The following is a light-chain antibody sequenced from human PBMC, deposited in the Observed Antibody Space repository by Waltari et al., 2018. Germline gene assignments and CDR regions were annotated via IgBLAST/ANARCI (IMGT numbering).Light chain of an antibody. CDR3: SLYMGSGIWV. J-gene: IGLJ3*02. V-gene: IGLV8-61*01. CDR2: KGN. Sequence: QAVVTQEPSLSVSRGGIVTLTCALSSGPLSPTWSPTCYQQNPGQPPRTLVYKGNSRSSGVPVRFSGSILGNKAALTITGAQADDESDYYCSLYMGSGIWVFGGGTKLTVL. CDR1: SGPLSPTWS.